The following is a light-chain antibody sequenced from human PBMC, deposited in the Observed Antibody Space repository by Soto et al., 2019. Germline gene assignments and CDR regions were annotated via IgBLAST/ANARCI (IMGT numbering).Light chain of an antibody. CDR2: DNE. J-gene: IGLJ1*01. Sequence: QSVLTQPPSVSAAPGRTVTISCSGDTSNIGSNYVSWYQQVPGKAPKLLIYDNENRPSGIPDRFSGSRSGTSATLAITGLQTGDEAIYYCGSWGSSVTGSFYVFGSATKLTVL. CDR1: TSNIGSNY. CDR3: GSWGSSVTGSFYV. V-gene: IGLV1-51*01.